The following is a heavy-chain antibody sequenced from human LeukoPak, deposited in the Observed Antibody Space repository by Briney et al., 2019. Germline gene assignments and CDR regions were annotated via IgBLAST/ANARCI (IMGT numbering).Heavy chain of an antibody. CDR2: IIPIFGTA. CDR3: AEIDDYGGNSQESDAFDI. D-gene: IGHD4-23*01. V-gene: IGHV1-69*13. CDR1: GGTFSSYA. J-gene: IGHJ3*02. Sequence: ASVKVSCKASGGTFSSYAISWVRQAPGQGLEWMGGIIPIFGTANYAQKFQGRVTITADESTSTAYMELSSLRSEDTAVYYCAEIDDYGGNSQESDAFDIWGQGTMVTVSS.